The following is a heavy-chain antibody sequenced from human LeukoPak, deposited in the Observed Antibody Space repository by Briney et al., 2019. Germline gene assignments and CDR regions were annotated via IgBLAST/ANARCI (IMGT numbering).Heavy chain of an antibody. CDR3: ARPHDRGDYVFDY. J-gene: IGHJ4*02. D-gene: IGHD4-17*01. V-gene: IGHV3-23*01. CDR2: ISGSGGST. CDR1: GFTFRSYA. Sequence: GGSLRLSCAASGFTFRSYAISWVGQAPGKGPECVSAISGSGGSTYYADSVKGRFTISRDNSKTTLYLQMNSLRAEDTAVYYCARPHDRGDYVFDYWGQGTLVTVSS.